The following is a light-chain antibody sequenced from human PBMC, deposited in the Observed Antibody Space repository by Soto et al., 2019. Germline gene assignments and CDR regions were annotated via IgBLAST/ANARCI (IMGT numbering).Light chain of an antibody. V-gene: IGKV1-39*01. J-gene: IGKJ1*01. CDR3: QQSYNFPRT. CDR1: QGINDY. Sequence: DIQMTQSPSSLSASVGDRVTITCRTSQGINDYLNWYQMKPGEAPKLLIYAASALQSGIPSRFGGSASGTEFTLTITSLQPEDFATYYCQQSYNFPRTFGQGTKVEVK. CDR2: AAS.